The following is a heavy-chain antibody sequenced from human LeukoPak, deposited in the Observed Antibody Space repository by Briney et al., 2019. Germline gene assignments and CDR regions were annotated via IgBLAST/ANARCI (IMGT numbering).Heavy chain of an antibody. D-gene: IGHD3-10*01. CDR2: ISYDGSSK. V-gene: IGHV3-30*04. CDR3: ARDLKGYGSGSYPIAY. Sequence: GGSLRLSCAASGFTFSSYAMHWVRQAPGKGLEWVAVISYDGSSKYYADSVKGRFTISRDNSKNTLYLQMNSLRAEDTAVYYCARDLKGYGSGSYPIAYWGQGTLVTVSS. J-gene: IGHJ4*02. CDR1: GFTFSSYA.